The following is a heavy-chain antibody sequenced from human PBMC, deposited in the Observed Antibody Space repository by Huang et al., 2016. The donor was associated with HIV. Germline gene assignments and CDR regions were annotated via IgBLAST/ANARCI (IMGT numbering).Heavy chain of an antibody. Sequence: QVHLLQSGTDMKKPGASVKVSCKVSGSFVTEVSMHWLRQTPGKGLEWMGGFNPENIKIFYAEKFKGRVTMTEDTDTAYLEMTSLKYDDTAIYYCAIGPRGIATTYFDYWGQGTLVTVSS. V-gene: IGHV1-24*01. CDR1: GSFVTEVS. D-gene: IGHD3-10*01. J-gene: IGHJ4*02. CDR2: FNPENIKI. CDR3: AIGPRGIATTYFDY.